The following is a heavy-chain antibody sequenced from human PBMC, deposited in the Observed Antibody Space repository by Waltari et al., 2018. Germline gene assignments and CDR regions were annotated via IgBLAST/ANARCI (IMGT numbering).Heavy chain of an antibody. V-gene: IGHV4-34*01. CDR2: INHSGST. Sequence: QVQLQQWGAGLLKPSETLSLTCAVYGGSFSGYYWSWIRQPPGKGLEWIGEINHSGSTNYNPSLKSRVTISVDTSKNQFSLKLSSVTAADTAVYYCARGVAVAGNQRVYWYFDLWGRGTLVTVSS. CDR1: GGSFSGYY. CDR3: ARGVAVAGNQRVYWYFDL. J-gene: IGHJ2*01. D-gene: IGHD6-19*01.